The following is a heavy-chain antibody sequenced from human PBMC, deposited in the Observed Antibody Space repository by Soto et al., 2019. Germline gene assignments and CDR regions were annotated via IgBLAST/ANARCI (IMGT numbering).Heavy chain of an antibody. CDR3: ARSSSFHPVVPAAPPGYYYYMDV. CDR2: ISAYNGNT. CDR1: GYTFTSYG. V-gene: IGHV1-18*01. Sequence: GASVKVSCKASGYTFTSYGISWVRQAPGQGLEWMGWISAYNGNTNYAQKLQGRVTMTTDTSTSTAYMELRSLRSDDTAVYYCARSSSFHPVVPAAPPGYYYYMDVWGKGTTVTXSS. J-gene: IGHJ6*03. D-gene: IGHD2-2*01.